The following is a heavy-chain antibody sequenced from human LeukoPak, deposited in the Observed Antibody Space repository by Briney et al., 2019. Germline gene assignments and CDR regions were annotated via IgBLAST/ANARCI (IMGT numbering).Heavy chain of an antibody. CDR1: GFTFSDYD. V-gene: IGHV3-11*06. J-gene: IGHJ4*02. D-gene: IGHD5-24*01. CDR2: ISSSTYT. Sequence: GGSLRLSCAASGFTFSDYDMSWIRQAPGKGLEWVSYISSSTYTNYADSVKGRFTISRDNAKNSLYLQMNSLRAKDTAVYYCARDIGGYNYDYWGQGTLVTVSS. CDR3: ARDIGGYNYDY.